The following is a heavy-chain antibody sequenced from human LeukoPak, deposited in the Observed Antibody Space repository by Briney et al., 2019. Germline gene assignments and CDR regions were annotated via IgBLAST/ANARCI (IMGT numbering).Heavy chain of an antibody. Sequence: GGSLRLSCTTSKFNFNSYGMTWVRQAPGKGLEWVSSISGSGGNTQYAASVQGRFTISRDNSKNTLYLQMNSLRAEDTAVYYCAKDPNGDYIGAFDIWGLGTMVTVSS. CDR2: ISGSGGNT. V-gene: IGHV3-23*01. D-gene: IGHD4-17*01. CDR3: AKDPNGDYIGAFDI. J-gene: IGHJ3*02. CDR1: KFNFNSYG.